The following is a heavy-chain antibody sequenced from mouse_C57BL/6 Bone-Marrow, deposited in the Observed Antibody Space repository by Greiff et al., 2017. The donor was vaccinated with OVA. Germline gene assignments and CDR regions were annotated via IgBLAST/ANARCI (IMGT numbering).Heavy chain of an antibody. J-gene: IGHJ3*01. CDR2: IHPNSGST. CDR1: GYTFTSYW. V-gene: IGHV1-64*01. D-gene: IGHD2-5*01. CDR3: AAYDSNVAY. Sequence: QVQLQQSGAELVKPGASVKLSCKASGYTFTSYWMHWVKQRPGQGLEWIGMIHPNSGSTNYNEKFKSKATMTVDKSSSTAYMQLSSLTSEDAAVYYCAAYDSNVAYWGQGTLVTVSA.